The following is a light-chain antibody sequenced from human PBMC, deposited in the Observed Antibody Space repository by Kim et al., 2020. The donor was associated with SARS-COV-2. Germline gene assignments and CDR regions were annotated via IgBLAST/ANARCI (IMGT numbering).Light chain of an antibody. V-gene: IGLV2-14*03. J-gene: IGLJ1*01. CDR3: SSYTISSLFYV. Sequence: QSALTQPASVSGSPGQSITISCTGTKTDIGRYNYVSWYQQYPGKAPKLIIFDVTKRPSGVSSRFSGSKSGNTASLPISGLQAEDEAEYFCSSYTISSLFYVFGSGTKVTVL. CDR1: KTDIGRYNY. CDR2: DVT.